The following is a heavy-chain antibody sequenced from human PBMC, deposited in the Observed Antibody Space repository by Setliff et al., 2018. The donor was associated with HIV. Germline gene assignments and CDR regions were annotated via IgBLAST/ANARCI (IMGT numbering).Heavy chain of an antibody. D-gene: IGHD2-21*02. CDR2: INPGGGNT. CDR3: AAGYCGGDCYSRQSYFDY. Sequence: GASVKVSCKASGYTFTNFYMHWVRQAPGQRLEWMGIINPGGGNTNYAQKLQGRVTMTTDTSTRTAYMELSSLRSEDTAVYYCAAGYCGGDCYSRQSYFDYWGQGTLVTVSS. J-gene: IGHJ4*02. CDR1: GYTFTNFY. V-gene: IGHV1-46*01.